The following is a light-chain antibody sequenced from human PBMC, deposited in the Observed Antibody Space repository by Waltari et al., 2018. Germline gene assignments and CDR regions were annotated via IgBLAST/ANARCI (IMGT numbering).Light chain of an antibody. CDR2: GAS. Sequence: IVMTQSPATLSVSPGEGATLSCRVSQRVSSNLAWYQQKPGQAPRLLIYGASTRATGLPVRFSGSGSGTEFTLTIRSLQSEDFAVYYCQQYNNWPPLFGQGTKVEIK. V-gene: IGKV3-15*01. CDR3: QQYNNWPPL. CDR1: QRVSSN. J-gene: IGKJ1*01.